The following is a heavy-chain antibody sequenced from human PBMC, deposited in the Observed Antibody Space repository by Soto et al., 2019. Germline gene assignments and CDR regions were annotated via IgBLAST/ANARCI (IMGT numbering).Heavy chain of an antibody. J-gene: IGHJ2*01. Sequence: QVQLPQWGAGPLRPLETLSLTCGVSGGSFSGYYWAWIRQSPGKGLEWIGEINDRGSINYNPSLKSRVSISVVTSKSHYSLNLRSVTAADTAVYYCARESHDVLTGPPWVWYFDLWGRGTLVTVSS. V-gene: IGHV4-34*01. CDR2: INDRGSI. D-gene: IGHD3-9*01. CDR3: ARESHDVLTGPPWVWYFDL. CDR1: GGSFSGYY.